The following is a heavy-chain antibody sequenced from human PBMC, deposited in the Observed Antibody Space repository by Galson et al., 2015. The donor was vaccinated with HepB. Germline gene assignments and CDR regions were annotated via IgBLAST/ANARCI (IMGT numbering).Heavy chain of an antibody. J-gene: IGHJ2*01. D-gene: IGHD3-22*01. CDR3: ARAFSYDSSGYYNWYFDL. CDR1: GFTFSNNW. CDR2: INSAGIRT. V-gene: IGHV3-74*01. Sequence: SLRLSCAASGFTFSNNWMYWVRQAPGKGLVWVSRINSAGIRTTYADSVKGRFSISRDNAKNTVYLQMNSLRAEDTAVYYCARAFSYDSSGYYNWYFDLWGRGTLVTVPS.